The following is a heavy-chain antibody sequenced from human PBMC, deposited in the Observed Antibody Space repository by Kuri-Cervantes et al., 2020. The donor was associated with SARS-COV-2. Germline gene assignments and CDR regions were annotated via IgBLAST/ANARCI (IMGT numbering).Heavy chain of an antibody. CDR3: AGEDSGSYFRGRGMFDP. CDR2: ISSSSSYI. D-gene: IGHD1-26*01. Sequence: GESLKISCAASGFTFSSYSMNWVRQAPGKGLEWVSSISSSSSYIYYADSVKGRFTISRDNAKNSLYLQMNSLRAEDTAAYYCAGEDSGSYFRGRGMFDPWGQGTLVTRLL. CDR1: GFTFSSYS. J-gene: IGHJ5*02. V-gene: IGHV3-21*01.